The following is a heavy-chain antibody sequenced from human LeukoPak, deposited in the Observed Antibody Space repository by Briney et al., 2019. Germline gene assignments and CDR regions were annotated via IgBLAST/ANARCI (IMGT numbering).Heavy chain of an antibody. V-gene: IGHV7-4-1*02. CDR3: AKEGTYGSSWSLNY. J-gene: IGHJ4*02. Sequence: ASVKVSCKASGYTFTSYDINWVRQAPGQGLEWMGWINTNTGNPTYAQGFTGRFVFSLDTSVNTAYLQISSLKAEDTAVYYCAKEGTYGSSWSLNYWGQGTLVTVSS. CDR2: INTNTGNP. CDR1: GYTFTSYD. D-gene: IGHD6-13*01.